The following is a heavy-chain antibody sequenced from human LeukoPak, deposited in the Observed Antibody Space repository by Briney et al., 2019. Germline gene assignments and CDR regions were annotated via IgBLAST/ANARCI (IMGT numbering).Heavy chain of an antibody. V-gene: IGHV3-21*01. J-gene: IGHJ4*02. CDR2: ISSSSSYI. CDR1: GFTFSSYS. Sequence: GRSLTLSRAASGFTFSSYSMNWVRQAPGKGLEWVSSISSSSSYIYYADSVKGRFTISRDNAKNSLYLQMNSLRAEDTAVYYCARDGVDYFDYWGQGTLVTVSS. D-gene: IGHD2-8*01. CDR3: ARDGVDYFDY.